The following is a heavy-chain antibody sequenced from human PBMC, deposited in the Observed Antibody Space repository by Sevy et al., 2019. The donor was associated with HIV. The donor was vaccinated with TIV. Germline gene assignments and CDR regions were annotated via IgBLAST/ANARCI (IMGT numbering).Heavy chain of an antibody. D-gene: IGHD1-26*01. CDR3: AKVTLWELLAAHDAFDV. V-gene: IGHV3-23*01. J-gene: IGHJ3*01. CDR2: ISGRDSST. Sequence: GGCLRLCCAASGFSFSGYVMNWVRQAPGKGLECVSSISGRDSSTYYADSVRGRFIISRDNSENTLYLQMNGLRAEDTAVYYCAKVTLWELLAAHDAFDVWGQGTMVTVSS. CDR1: GFSFSGYV.